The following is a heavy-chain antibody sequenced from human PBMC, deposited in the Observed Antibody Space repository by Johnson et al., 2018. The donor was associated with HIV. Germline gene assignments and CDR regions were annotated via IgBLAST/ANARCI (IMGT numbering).Heavy chain of an antibody. J-gene: IGHJ3*02. CDR1: RFTFSDYY. Sequence: QVQLVESGGGLVKPGGSLRLSCAASRFTFSDYYMSWIRQTPGKGLEWVSYISGGGSAIYYADSVRGRFTISRDTAKNTPYLQMKSLRPEDTAVYHCARVRCSVPYHYCNYPLGAFDIWGQGTMVTVSS. CDR2: ISGGGSAI. D-gene: IGHD4-11*01. V-gene: IGHV3-11*04. CDR3: ARVRCSVPYHYCNYPLGAFDI.